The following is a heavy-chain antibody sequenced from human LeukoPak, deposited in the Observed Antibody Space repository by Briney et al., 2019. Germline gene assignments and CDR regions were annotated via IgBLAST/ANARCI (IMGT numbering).Heavy chain of an antibody. D-gene: IGHD3-9*01. CDR2: ISWNSGSK. CDR1: GFSFDDCA. Sequence: GRSLRLSCAASGFSFDDCAMHWVRQGPGKGLEWVSGISWNSGSKGYVDSVQGRFTISRDNAKNSLYLEMNSLRPEDTALYYCAKDLSPNYDFLTAMNYWGQGTLVTVSS. CDR3: AKDLSPNYDFLTAMNY. J-gene: IGHJ4*02. V-gene: IGHV3-9*01.